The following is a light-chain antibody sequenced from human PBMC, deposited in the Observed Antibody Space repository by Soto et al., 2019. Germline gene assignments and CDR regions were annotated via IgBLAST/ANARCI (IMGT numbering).Light chain of an antibody. Sequence: QSVLTQPPSVSGAPGQRATISCTGGNSNIGSSYDVHWYQQIPGTAPKLLIYGDNNRPSGVPDRFSGSKSGTSASLAITGLQAEDEADYYCHSYDTSLSGSVFGGGTKLTVL. CDR2: GDN. CDR1: NSNIGSSYD. CDR3: HSYDTSLSGSV. V-gene: IGLV1-40*01. J-gene: IGLJ2*01.